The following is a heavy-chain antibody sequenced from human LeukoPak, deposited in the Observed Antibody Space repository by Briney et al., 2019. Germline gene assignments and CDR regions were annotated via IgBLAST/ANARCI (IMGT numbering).Heavy chain of an antibody. CDR3: ARDSTSVGAFDP. Sequence: PGGSLRLSCAASGFTFSDYYMSWIRQAPGKGLGWVSYISSSGSTKYYADSVEGRFTVSRDNAKNSLDLQMNSLRADDAAVYYCARDSTSVGAFDPWGQGALVTVSS. V-gene: IGHV3-11*01. J-gene: IGHJ5*02. CDR1: GFTFSDYY. CDR2: ISSSGSTK.